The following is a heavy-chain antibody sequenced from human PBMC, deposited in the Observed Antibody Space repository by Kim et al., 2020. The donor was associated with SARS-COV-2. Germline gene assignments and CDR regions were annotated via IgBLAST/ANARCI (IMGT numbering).Heavy chain of an antibody. CDR2: IRSKAYGGTT. Sequence: GGSLRLSCTASGFTFGDYAMSWFRQAPGKGLEWVGFIRSKAYGGTTEYAASVKGRFTISRDDSKSIAYLQMNSLKTEDTAVYYCTRRVRGGPPRGLSGWYFDLWGRGTLVTVSS. V-gene: IGHV3-49*03. D-gene: IGHD2-15*01. J-gene: IGHJ2*01. CDR1: GFTFGDYA. CDR3: TRRVRGGPPRGLSGWYFDL.